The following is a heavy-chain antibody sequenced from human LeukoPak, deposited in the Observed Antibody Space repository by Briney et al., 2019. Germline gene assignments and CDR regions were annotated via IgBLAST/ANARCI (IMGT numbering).Heavy chain of an antibody. J-gene: IGHJ5*02. CDR3: AREVVVVAASPPINWFDP. D-gene: IGHD2-15*01. CDR2: IYYRGST. Sequence: SETLSLTCTVSGASIRSSSYYWGWIRQPPGKGLEWIGSIYYRGSTYYNPSLKSRVTISVDTSKNQFSLKLSSVTAADTAVYYCAREVVVVAASPPINWFDPWGQGTLVTVSS. CDR1: GASIRSSSYY. V-gene: IGHV4-39*07.